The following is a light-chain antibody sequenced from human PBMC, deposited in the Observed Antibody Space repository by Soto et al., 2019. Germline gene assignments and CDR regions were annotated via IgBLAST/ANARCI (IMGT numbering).Light chain of an antibody. CDR1: QSVSSY. CDR2: DAS. V-gene: IGKV3-11*01. CDR3: QQRSNWPPTWT. Sequence: EIVLTQSPATLAFSPGERATLSCRASQSVSSYLAWYQQKPGQAPRLLIYDASNGATGIPARFSGSGSGTDFTLTISSLEPEDFAVYYCQQRSNWPPTWTFGQGTKV. J-gene: IGKJ1*01.